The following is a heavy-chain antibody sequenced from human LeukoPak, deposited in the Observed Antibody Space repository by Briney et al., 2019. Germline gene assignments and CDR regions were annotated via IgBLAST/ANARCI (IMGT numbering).Heavy chain of an antibody. D-gene: IGHD2-21*02. J-gene: IGHJ4*02. CDR3: AKVTASGFFDY. Sequence: SETLSLTCAVSGGSISSSNWWSWVRQPPGKGLEWIGEIYHSGSTNYNPSLKGRVTISLDASKKQFSLNLSSVTAADTAVYYCAKVTASGFFDYWGQGTLVTVSS. V-gene: IGHV4-4*02. CDR2: IYHSGST. CDR1: GGSISSSNW.